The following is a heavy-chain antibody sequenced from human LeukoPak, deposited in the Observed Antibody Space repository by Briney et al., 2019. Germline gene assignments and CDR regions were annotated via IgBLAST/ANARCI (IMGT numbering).Heavy chain of an antibody. CDR2: ISAYNGNT. V-gene: IGHV1-18*01. J-gene: IGHJ6*02. CDR1: GYTFTSYG. Sequence: PRASVKVSCKASGYTFTSYGISWVRQAPGQGLEWMGWISAYNGNTNYAQKLQGRVTMTTDTSTSTAYMELRSLRSDDTAVYFCARDVITIFGLPTLDVWGQGTTVAVSS. D-gene: IGHD3/OR15-3a*01. CDR3: ARDVITIFGLPTLDV.